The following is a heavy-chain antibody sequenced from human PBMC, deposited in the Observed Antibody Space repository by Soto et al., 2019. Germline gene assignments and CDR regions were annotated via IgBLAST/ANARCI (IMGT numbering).Heavy chain of an antibody. CDR1: GGSISSYY. V-gene: IGHV4-59*01. D-gene: IGHD2-2*01. CDR3: ARLGYCSSTSCYADWFDP. CDR2: IYYSGST. J-gene: IGHJ5*02. Sequence: SETLSLTCTVSGGSISSYYWSWIRQPPGKGLEWIGYIYYSGSTNYNPSLKSRVTISVDTSKNQFSLKLSSVTAADTAVYYCARLGYCSSTSCYADWFDPWGQGTQVTVSS.